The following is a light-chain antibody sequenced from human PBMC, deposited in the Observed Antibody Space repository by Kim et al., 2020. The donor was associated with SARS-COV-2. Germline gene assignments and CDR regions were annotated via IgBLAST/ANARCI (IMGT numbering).Light chain of an antibody. CDR1: QSVSSN. Sequence: SVSPGEMAPLSCRASQSVSSNLAWYQQKPGQAPRLLIYGASTRATGIPARFSGSGSGTEFTLTISSLQSEDFAVYYCQQYNNWLTFGQGTKVDIK. V-gene: IGKV3-15*01. CDR2: GAS. CDR3: QQYNNWLT. J-gene: IGKJ1*01.